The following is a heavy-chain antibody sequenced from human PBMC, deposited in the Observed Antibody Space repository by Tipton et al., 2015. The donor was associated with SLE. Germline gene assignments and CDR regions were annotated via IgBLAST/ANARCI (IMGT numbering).Heavy chain of an antibody. CDR2: IKEDGGEI. V-gene: IGHV3-7*01. CDR1: GFTFSGYW. CDR3: ARDHQVVVSPAYAFDI. D-gene: IGHD3-22*01. J-gene: IGHJ3*02. Sequence: SLRLSCATSGFTFSGYWMTWARQAPGKGLEWVANIKEDGGEINYVDSVKGRFTISRDNSKNTLYLQMNSLRAEDTAVYYCARDHQVVVSPAYAFDIWGQGTMVTVSS.